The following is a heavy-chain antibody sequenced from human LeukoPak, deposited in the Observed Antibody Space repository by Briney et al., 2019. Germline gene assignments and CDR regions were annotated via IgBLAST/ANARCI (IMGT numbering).Heavy chain of an antibody. CDR1: GFTLSSFG. J-gene: IGHJ2*01. D-gene: IGHD5-18*01. V-gene: IGHV3-30*18. CDR2: ISDDGSNT. Sequence: GGSLRLSCTASGFTLSSFGMHWVRQAPGKGLEWVAVISDDGSNTYYADSVKGRFTISRDNSKNTLYLQLNSLRAEDTAVYYCAKDADTATIIYWYFDLWGRGTLVTVSS. CDR3: AKDADTATIIYWYFDL.